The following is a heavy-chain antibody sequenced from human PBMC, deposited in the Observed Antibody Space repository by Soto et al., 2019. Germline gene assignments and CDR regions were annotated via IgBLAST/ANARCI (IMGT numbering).Heavy chain of an antibody. CDR3: AKDIRHSSGWPYYFDY. D-gene: IGHD6-19*01. Sequence: EVQLVESGGGLVQPGRSLRLSCAASGFTFDDYAMHWVRQAPGKGLEWVSGISWNSGSIVYADSVKGRFTISRDNAKNSLYLQMNSLRAEDTALYYCAKDIRHSSGWPYYFDYWGQGTLVTVSS. J-gene: IGHJ4*02. CDR2: ISWNSGSI. CDR1: GFTFDDYA. V-gene: IGHV3-9*01.